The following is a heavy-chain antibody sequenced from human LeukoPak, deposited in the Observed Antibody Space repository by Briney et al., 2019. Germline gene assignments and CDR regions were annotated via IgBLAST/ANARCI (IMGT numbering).Heavy chain of an antibody. Sequence: PGGSLRLSCAASGFTFSSYAMSWVRQAPGKGLEWVSAISGSGGSTYYADSVKGRFTTSRDNSKNTLYLQMNSLRAEDTAVYYCAKAPSSSGSYYGVDYWGQGTLVTVSS. D-gene: IGHD1-26*01. J-gene: IGHJ4*02. CDR2: ISGSGGST. CDR3: AKAPSSSGSYYGVDY. CDR1: GFTFSSYA. V-gene: IGHV3-23*01.